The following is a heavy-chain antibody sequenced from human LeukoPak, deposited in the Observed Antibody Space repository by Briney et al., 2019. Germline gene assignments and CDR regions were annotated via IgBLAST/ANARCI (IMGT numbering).Heavy chain of an antibody. D-gene: IGHD3-9*01. Sequence: SETLSLTCTVSGGSISSGSYYWSWIRQPAGKGLKWIGRIYTSGSTNYNPSLKSRVTISVDTSKNQFSLKLRSVTAADTAVYYCARGSYDILTGYYTPNWFDPWGQGTLVTVSS. V-gene: IGHV4-61*02. CDR3: ARGSYDILTGYYTPNWFDP. CDR2: IYTSGST. CDR1: GGSISSGSYY. J-gene: IGHJ5*02.